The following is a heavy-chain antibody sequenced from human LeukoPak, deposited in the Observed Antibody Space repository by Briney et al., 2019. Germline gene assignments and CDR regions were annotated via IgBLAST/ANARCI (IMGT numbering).Heavy chain of an antibody. Sequence: MPSETLSLTCTVSGGSTSSGDYYWSWIRQPLGKGLEWIGYIYYSGSTYYNPSLKSRVTISVDTSKNQFSLKLSSVTAADTAVYYCARGDFWSGSIDYWGQGTLVTVSS. V-gene: IGHV4-30-4*08. D-gene: IGHD3-3*01. CDR3: ARGDFWSGSIDY. CDR1: GGSTSSGDYY. J-gene: IGHJ4*02. CDR2: IYYSGST.